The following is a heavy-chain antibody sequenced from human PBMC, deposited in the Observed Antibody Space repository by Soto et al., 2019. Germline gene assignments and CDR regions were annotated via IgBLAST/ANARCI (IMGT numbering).Heavy chain of an antibody. CDR3: ARDYYDSSGSPYY. CDR1: GGSISSGGYY. J-gene: IGHJ4*02. Sequence: KPSETLSLTCTVSGGSISSGGYYWSWIRQHPGKGLEWIGYIYYSGSTYYNPSLKSRVTISVDTSKNQFSLKLSSVTAADTAVYYCARDYYDSSGSPYYWGQGTLVTVSS. D-gene: IGHD3-22*01. V-gene: IGHV4-31*03. CDR2: IYYSGST.